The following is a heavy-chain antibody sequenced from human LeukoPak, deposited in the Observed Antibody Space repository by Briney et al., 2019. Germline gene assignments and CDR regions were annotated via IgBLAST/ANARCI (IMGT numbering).Heavy chain of an antibody. Sequence: SETLSLTCTVSGGSISSSSYYWGWIRQPPGKGLEWIGSIYYSGSTYYNPSLKSRVTISVDTSKNQFSLKLSSVTAADTAVYYRARHRRITMIVVVSSFGYWGQGTLVTVSS. D-gene: IGHD3-22*01. J-gene: IGHJ4*02. CDR3: ARHRRITMIVVVSSFGY. V-gene: IGHV4-39*01. CDR1: GGSISSSSYY. CDR2: IYYSGST.